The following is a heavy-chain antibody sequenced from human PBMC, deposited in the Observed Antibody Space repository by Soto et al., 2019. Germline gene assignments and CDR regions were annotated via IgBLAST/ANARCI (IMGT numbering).Heavy chain of an antibody. V-gene: IGHV3-33*01. CDR2: IWYDGSNK. CDR3: ARDHEMATIVDAFDI. J-gene: IGHJ3*02. CDR1: GFTFSSYG. D-gene: IGHD5-12*01. Sequence: QVQLVESGGGVVQPGRSLRLSCAASGFTFSSYGMHWVRQAPGKGLEWVAVIWYDGSNKYYADSVKGRFTISRDNYKNTLYLQMNSLRAEDTAVYYCARDHEMATIVDAFDIWGQGTIVTVSS.